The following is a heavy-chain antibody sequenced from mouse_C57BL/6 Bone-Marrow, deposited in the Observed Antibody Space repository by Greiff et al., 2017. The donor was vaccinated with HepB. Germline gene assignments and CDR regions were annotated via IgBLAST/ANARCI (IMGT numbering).Heavy chain of an antibody. V-gene: IGHV14-4*01. CDR1: GFNIKDDY. Sequence: DVKLQESGAELVRPGASVKLSCTASGFNIKDDYMHWVKQRPEQGLEWIGWIDPENGDTEYASKFQGKATITADTASNTAYLQLSSLTSEDTAVYYCTRLSDWYFDVWGTGTTVTVSS. CDR3: TRLSDWYFDV. J-gene: IGHJ1*03. CDR2: IDPENGDT. D-gene: IGHD1-1*02.